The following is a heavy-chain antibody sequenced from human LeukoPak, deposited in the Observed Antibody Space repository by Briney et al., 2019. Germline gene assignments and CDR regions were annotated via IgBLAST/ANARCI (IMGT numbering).Heavy chain of an antibody. CDR3: TRVTYYYDNSGYFYFDY. CDR1: GFTFGDYA. Sequence: PGGSLRLSCTASGFTFGDYAMSWVRQAPGKGLEWVSFIRRKAHGGTTEYAASVKGRFSSSRGDSKSIAHLQMNSLKTEDTAVYFCTRVTYYYDNSGYFYFDYWGQGTLVTVSS. D-gene: IGHD3-22*01. J-gene: IGHJ4*02. CDR2: IRRKAHGGTT. V-gene: IGHV3-49*04.